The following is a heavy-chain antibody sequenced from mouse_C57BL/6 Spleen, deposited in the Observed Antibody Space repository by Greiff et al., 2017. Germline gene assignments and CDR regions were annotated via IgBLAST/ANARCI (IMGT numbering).Heavy chain of an antibody. Sequence: QVQLQQPGAELVKPGASVKLSCKASGYTFTSYWMHWVKQRPGQGLEWIGMIHPNSGSTNYNEKFKSKATLTVDKSSSTAYMQLSSLTSEDSAVYYCARHYGSSYAFDYWGQGTTLTVSS. CDR3: ARHYGSSYAFDY. V-gene: IGHV1-64*01. D-gene: IGHD1-1*01. CDR2: IHPNSGST. J-gene: IGHJ2*01. CDR1: GYTFTSYW.